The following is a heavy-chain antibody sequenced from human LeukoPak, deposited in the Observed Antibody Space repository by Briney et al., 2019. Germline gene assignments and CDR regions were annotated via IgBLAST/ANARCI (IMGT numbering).Heavy chain of an antibody. V-gene: IGHV4-39*01. Sequence: PETLSLTCTVSGCSISSSSYYWGWIRQPPGKELEWIGSIYYSGTTYYNPSLKSRITISVHTSKNQFSLKLSSVPAADTAVYYCARQPGYSSGWYDFQYYFAYWGQGTLVNVSS. CDR1: GCSISSSSYY. D-gene: IGHD6-19*01. CDR2: IYYSGTT. CDR3: ARQPGYSSGWYDFQYYFAY. J-gene: IGHJ4*02.